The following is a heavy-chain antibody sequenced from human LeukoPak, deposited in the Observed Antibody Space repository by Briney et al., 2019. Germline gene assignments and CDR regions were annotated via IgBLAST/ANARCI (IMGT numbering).Heavy chain of an antibody. CDR1: AFSFSSYS. V-gene: IGHV3-21*01. CDR2: ISSSSSYI. D-gene: IGHD2-8*01. Sequence: AGGSLRLSCAASAFSFSSYSMNWVRQAPGKGLEWVSSISSSSSYIYYADSVKGRFTISRDNAKNSLYLQMNSLRAEDTAVYYCASPDLYCTNGVCLIDYWGQGTLVTVSS. J-gene: IGHJ4*02. CDR3: ASPDLYCTNGVCLIDY.